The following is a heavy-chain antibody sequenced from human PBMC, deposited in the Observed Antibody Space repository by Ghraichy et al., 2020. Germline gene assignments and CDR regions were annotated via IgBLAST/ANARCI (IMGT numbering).Heavy chain of an antibody. CDR2: IYYSGST. D-gene: IGHD2-2*01. V-gene: IGHV4-59*01. CDR1: GGSISSYY. J-gene: IGHJ3*02. Sequence: SETLSLTCTVSGGSISSYYWSWIRQPPGKGLEWIGYIYYSGSTNYNPSLKSRVTISVATSKNQFSLKLSSVTAADAAVYYCARTIVVVPAAPDAFDIWGQVTMVTVSS. CDR3: ARTIVVVPAAPDAFDI.